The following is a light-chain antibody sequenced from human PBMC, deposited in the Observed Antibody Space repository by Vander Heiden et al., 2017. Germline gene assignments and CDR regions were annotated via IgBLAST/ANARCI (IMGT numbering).Light chain of an antibody. V-gene: IGKV4-1*01. CDR3: QQYYNIPRT. CDR1: QRALSIANNKNY. CDR2: WAS. J-gene: IGKJ1*01. Sequence: VSTHSPASRPASLGDRATTTGRSSQRALSIANNKNYLTWFQQKPGQPPKLLIYWASTRESGVPDRFSGSGSGTDFTLTISSLQAEDVAVYYCQQYYNIPRTFGQGTKVEIK.